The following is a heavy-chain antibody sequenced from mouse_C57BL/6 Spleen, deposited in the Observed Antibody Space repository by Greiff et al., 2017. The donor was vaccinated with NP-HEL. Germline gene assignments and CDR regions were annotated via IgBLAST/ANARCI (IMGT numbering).Heavy chain of an antibody. J-gene: IGHJ3*01. CDR3: ARNGAYYSNYFAY. CDR1: GFSFTSYG. V-gene: IGHV2-2*01. Sequence: QVQLQQSGPGLVQPSQCLSITCTVSGFSFTSYGVHWVRQSPGKGLEWLGVIWSGGSTDYNAAFISRLSISKDNTKSQVFFRMNSLQADDTAIYYCARNGAYYSNYFAYWGQGTLVTVSA. D-gene: IGHD2-5*01. CDR2: IWSGGST.